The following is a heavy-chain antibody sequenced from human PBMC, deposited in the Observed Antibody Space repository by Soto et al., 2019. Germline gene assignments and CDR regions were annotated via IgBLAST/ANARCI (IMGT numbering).Heavy chain of an antibody. CDR3: ARIGYYYDSSGYPYYFDY. J-gene: IGHJ4*02. CDR1: GGSISSSSYY. D-gene: IGHD3-22*01. V-gene: IGHV4-39*01. Sequence: PSETLSLTCTVSGGSISSSSYYWGWIRQPPGKGLEWIGSIYYSGSTYYNPSLKSRVTISVDTSKNQFSLKLSSVTAADTAVYYCARIGYYYDSSGYPYYFDYWGQGTLVTVSS. CDR2: IYYSGST.